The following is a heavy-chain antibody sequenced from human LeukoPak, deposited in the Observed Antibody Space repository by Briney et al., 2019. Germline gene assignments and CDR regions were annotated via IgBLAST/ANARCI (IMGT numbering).Heavy chain of an antibody. J-gene: IGHJ4*02. Sequence: SVKVSCKASGGTFSSYAISWVRQAPGQGLEWMGGIIPTFGTANYAQKFQGRVTITADESTSTAYMELSSLRSEDTAVYYCARDRLGVLTGYFDYWGQGTLVTVSS. V-gene: IGHV1-69*13. CDR1: GGTFSSYA. CDR2: IIPTFGTA. D-gene: IGHD3-9*01. CDR3: ARDRLGVLTGYFDY.